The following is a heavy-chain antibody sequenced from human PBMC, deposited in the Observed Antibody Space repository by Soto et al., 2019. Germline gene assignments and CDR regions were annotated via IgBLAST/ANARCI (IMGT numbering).Heavy chain of an antibody. CDR2: INPKSGGT. J-gene: IGHJ6*02. CDR3: ARGHSTDCSNGVCSFFYNHEMDV. CDR1: GYSFTDYH. Sequence: ASVNVSCKASGYSFTDYHIHWVRQAPGQGLEWLGRINPKSGGTSTAQKFQGWVTMTRDRSISTAYMEMTRLRSDDTAVYFCARGHSTDCSNGVCSFFYNHEMDVWGQGTTVTVSS. D-gene: IGHD2-8*01. V-gene: IGHV1-2*04.